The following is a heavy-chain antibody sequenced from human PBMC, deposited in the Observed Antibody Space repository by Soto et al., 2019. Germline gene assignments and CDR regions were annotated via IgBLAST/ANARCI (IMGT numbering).Heavy chain of an antibody. V-gene: IGHV1-69*01. Sequence: QVQLVQSGAEVKKPGSSVKVSCKASGGTFSSYAISWVRQAPGQGLEWMGGIIPIFGTANYAQKFQGRVTITADESRSTAYMELSSLRSEDTAVYYCARGGDSSSPTNYYYYYGMDVWGQGTTVTVSS. D-gene: IGHD6-6*01. CDR2: IIPIFGTA. CDR1: GGTFSSYA. CDR3: ARGGDSSSPTNYYYYYGMDV. J-gene: IGHJ6*02.